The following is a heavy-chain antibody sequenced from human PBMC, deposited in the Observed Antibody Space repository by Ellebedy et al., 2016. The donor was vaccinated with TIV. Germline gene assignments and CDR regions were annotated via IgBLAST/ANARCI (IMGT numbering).Heavy chain of an antibody. J-gene: IGHJ4*02. Sequence: MPSETLSLTCAVSGGSISSSNWWSWVRQPPGKGLEWIGEIYHSGSTNYNPSLKSRVTISVDKSKNQFYLKLSSVTAADTAVYYCARAGTRAGRTGYHLFDYWGQGTLVTVSS. CDR3: ARAGTRAGRTGYHLFDY. CDR2: IYHSGST. CDR1: GGSISSSNW. V-gene: IGHV4-4*02. D-gene: IGHD3/OR15-3a*01.